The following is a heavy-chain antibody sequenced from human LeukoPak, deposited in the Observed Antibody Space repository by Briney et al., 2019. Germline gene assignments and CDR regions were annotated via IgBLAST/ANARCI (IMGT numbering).Heavy chain of an antibody. CDR2: MNPNSGNT. D-gene: IGHD3-22*01. V-gene: IGHV1-8*02. CDR1: GYIFTSYD. J-gene: IGHJ4*02. Sequence: GASVKASCKASGYIFTSYDITWVRQATGQGLEWMGWMNPNSGNTGYAQKFQGRVTMTSNTSISPAYMELSSLRSEDTAVYYCASGYYDSSGYNDYWGQGTLVTVSS. CDR3: ASGYYDSSGYNDY.